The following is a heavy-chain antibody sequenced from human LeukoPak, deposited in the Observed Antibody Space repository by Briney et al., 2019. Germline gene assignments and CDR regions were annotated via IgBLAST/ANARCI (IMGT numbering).Heavy chain of an antibody. Sequence: SETLSLTCTVSVGSLSNYYWTWMRQPAGGGLECIGRIYTSGSTAYNPSLKSRVTMSVDASKNQFSLRLSSVTAAYTAIYYCARGLKYVSDGTCQATYFDYWGQGTLVPVSS. CDR1: VGSLSNYY. V-gene: IGHV4-4*07. J-gene: IGHJ4*02. D-gene: IGHD2-15*01. CDR2: IYTSGST. CDR3: ARGLKYVSDGTCQATYFDY.